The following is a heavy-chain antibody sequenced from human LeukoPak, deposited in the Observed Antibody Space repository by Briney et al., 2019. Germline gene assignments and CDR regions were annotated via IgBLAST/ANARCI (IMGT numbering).Heavy chain of an antibody. V-gene: IGHV4-59*08. CDR3: ARLDEVGYGLYYFDY. D-gene: IGHD2-2*03. CDR2: IFNTGCT. Sequence: SETLSLTCTVSGGSISRYYWNWIRQPPGKGPEWIGYIFNTGCTNYNPSLKSRVTISVDTSKNQFSLKLSSVTAADTAVYYCARLDEVGYGLYYFDYWGQGTLVTVSS. J-gene: IGHJ4*02. CDR1: GGSISRYY.